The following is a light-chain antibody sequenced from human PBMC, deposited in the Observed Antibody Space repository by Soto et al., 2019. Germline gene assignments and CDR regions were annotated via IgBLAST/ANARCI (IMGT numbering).Light chain of an antibody. CDR2: TAS. J-gene: IGKJ4*01. CDR3: HKYGPSPLT. V-gene: IGKV3-20*01. CDR1: QSVASSF. Sequence: EIVMTQSPATLSVSPGDGATLSCRASQSVASSFIAWFQQKPGQPPRLLIYTASSRAPGIPDRFRGSGSGTDFTLTISRLEPEDFAVYYCHKYGPSPLTFGGGTKVDIK.